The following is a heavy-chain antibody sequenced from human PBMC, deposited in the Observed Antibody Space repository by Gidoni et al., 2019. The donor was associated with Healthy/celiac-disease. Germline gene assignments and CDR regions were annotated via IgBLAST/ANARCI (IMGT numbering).Heavy chain of an antibody. CDR2: IRSKAYGGTT. CDR3: TRGSRYFDWLPDY. J-gene: IGHJ4*02. V-gene: IGHV3-49*03. D-gene: IGHD3-9*01. CDR1: GFTLADYA. Sequence: EVQLVESGGGLVQPGRSLRLSCTASGFTLADYAMSWFRQAPGKGLEWVGFIRSKAYGGTTEYAASVKGRFTISRDDSKSIAYLQMNSLKTEDTAVYYCTRGSRYFDWLPDYWGQGTLVTVSS.